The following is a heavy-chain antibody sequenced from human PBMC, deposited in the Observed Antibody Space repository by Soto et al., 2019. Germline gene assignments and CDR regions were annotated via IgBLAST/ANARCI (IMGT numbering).Heavy chain of an antibody. D-gene: IGHD1-26*01. CDR1: GGSISSGGYS. Sequence: PSETLSLTCAVSGGSISSGGYSWSWIRQPPGKGLEWIGYIYHSGSTYYNPSLKSRVTISVDRSKNQFSLKLSSVTAADTAVYYCARDSGSYSSYYFDYWGQGTLVTVSS. V-gene: IGHV4-30-2*01. CDR3: ARDSGSYSSYYFDY. CDR2: IYHSGST. J-gene: IGHJ4*02.